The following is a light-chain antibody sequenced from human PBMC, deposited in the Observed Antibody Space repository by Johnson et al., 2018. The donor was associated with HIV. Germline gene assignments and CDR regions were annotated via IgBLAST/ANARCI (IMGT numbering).Light chain of an antibody. CDR2: ENE. CDR3: GTWYSSLSAGV. CDR1: SSNIGKNS. J-gene: IGLJ1*01. Sequence: QSVLTQPPSVSAAPGQKVTISCSGSSSNIGKNSVSWYQQLPGTAPKLLISENEKRPSGIPDRFSGSKSGTSATLVITGLQMGDEADYYCGTWYSSLSAGVFGTGTKVTVL. V-gene: IGLV1-51*02.